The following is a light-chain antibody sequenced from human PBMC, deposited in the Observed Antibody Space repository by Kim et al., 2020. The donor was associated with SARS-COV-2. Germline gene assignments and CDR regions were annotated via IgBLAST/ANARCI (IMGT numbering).Light chain of an antibody. J-gene: IGKJ2*01. Sequence: DIRITQSPSSLSASVGDTVTITCRASQSISTFLNWYQHRPGKAPKLLMFAASRLQSGVPSRFTGSGSGTDFTLTISSLQPEDFATYFCQQSYTTPQTFGQENKLEI. CDR1: QSISTF. CDR2: AAS. V-gene: IGKV1-39*01. CDR3: QQSYTTPQT.